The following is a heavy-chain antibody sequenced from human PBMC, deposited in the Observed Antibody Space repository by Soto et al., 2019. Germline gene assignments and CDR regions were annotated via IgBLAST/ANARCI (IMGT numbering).Heavy chain of an antibody. CDR2: ISWNSGSI. CDR3: AKDSGYDSSGYPHDAFDI. CDR1: GFTFDGYA. D-gene: IGHD3-22*01. V-gene: IGHV3-9*01. J-gene: IGHJ3*02. Sequence: PGGSLRLSCAASGFTFDGYAMHWVREAPGKGLEWVSGISWNSGSIGYADSVKGRFTISRDNAKNSLYLQMNSLRAEDTALYYCAKDSGYDSSGYPHDAFDIWGQGTMVTVSS.